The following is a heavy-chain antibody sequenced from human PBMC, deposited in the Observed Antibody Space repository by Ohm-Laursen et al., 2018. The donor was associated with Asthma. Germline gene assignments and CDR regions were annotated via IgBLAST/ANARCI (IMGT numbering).Heavy chain of an antibody. V-gene: IGHV1-69*13. CDR2: INSVFGTS. CDR3: ARKAGSCITSNCYSLDF. D-gene: IGHD2-15*01. CDR1: GGTLGTSV. J-gene: IGHJ4*02. Sequence: ASVKVSCKSLGGTLGTSVISWVRQAPGQGLEWLGGINSVFGTSTYAQKFHDRFTITADESTSTVYMTLSSLTSENTAVYYCARKAGSCITSNCYSLDFWGQGTLVTVSS.